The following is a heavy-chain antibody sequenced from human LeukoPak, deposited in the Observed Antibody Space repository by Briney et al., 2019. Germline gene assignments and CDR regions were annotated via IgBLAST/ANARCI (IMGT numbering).Heavy chain of an antibody. V-gene: IGHV1-69*13. D-gene: IGHD5-18*01. CDR3: ARDQGYGDAFDI. Sequence: ASVKVSSKTSGGTFSNYASNWVRQAPGQGLEWMGGIIPIFGTAHYAQKFQGRLTITADESTNTAYMERRSLRSEDTAVYYCARDQGYGDAFDIWGQGTMVTVSS. CDR1: GGTFSNYA. J-gene: IGHJ3*02. CDR2: IIPIFGTA.